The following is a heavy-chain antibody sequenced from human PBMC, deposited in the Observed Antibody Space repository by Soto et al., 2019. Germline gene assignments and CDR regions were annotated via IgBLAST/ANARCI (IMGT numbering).Heavy chain of an antibody. CDR1: GFTFSSYA. V-gene: IGHV3-30-3*01. J-gene: IGHJ6*02. D-gene: IGHD1-1*01. CDR2: ISFDGSNK. Sequence: GGSLRLSCAASGFTFSSYAMYWVRQAPGKGLEWVAVISFDGSNKNYADSLKGRFTISRDNSKNTVYLEMNSLRAEDTAVYYCARDTKGYYYFYGMDVWGQGTTVTVS. CDR3: ARDTKGYYYFYGMDV.